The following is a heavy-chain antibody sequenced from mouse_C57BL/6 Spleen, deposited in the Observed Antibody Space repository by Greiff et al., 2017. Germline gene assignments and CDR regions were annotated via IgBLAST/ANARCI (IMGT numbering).Heavy chain of an antibody. CDR1: GYTFTSYW. CDR3: ASPHYYGSSAWFAY. V-gene: IGHV1-64*01. CDR2: IHPNSGST. J-gene: IGHJ3*01. D-gene: IGHD1-1*01. Sequence: QVQLQQPGAELVKPGASVKLSCKASGYTFTSYWMHWVKQRPGQGLEWIGMIHPNSGSTNYNEKFKSKATLTVDKSSSTAYMQLSSLTSEDSAVXYCASPHYYGSSAWFAYWGQGTLVTVSA.